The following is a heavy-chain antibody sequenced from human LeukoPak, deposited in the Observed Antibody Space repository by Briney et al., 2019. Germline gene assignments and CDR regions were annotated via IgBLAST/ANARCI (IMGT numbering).Heavy chain of an antibody. CDR3: ARDGSRSPVPKNWFDP. Sequence: SGTLSLTCAVYGGSFSGYYWSWIRQPPGKGLEWIGEINHSGSTNYNPSLKSRVTISVDTSKNQFALKLSSVTAADTAVYYCARDGSRSPVPKNWFDPWGQGTLVTVSS. J-gene: IGHJ5*02. D-gene: IGHD3-10*01. V-gene: IGHV4-34*01. CDR1: GGSFSGYY. CDR2: INHSGST.